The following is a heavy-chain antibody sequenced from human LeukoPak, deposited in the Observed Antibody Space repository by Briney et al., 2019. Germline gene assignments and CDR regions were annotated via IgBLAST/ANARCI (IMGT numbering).Heavy chain of an antibody. D-gene: IGHD3-10*01. J-gene: IGHJ4*02. CDR1: GGSISSYY. CDR2: IYYSGST. CDR3: ARSSGSRISGTYSNGIYFDF. V-gene: IGHV4-59*08. Sequence: PSETLSLTCTVSGGSISSYYWSWIRQPPGKGLEWIGYIYYSGSTNYNPSLKSRVTISVDTSKNQFSLKLSSVTAADTALYYCARSSGSRISGTYSNGIYFDFWGQGTLVTVSS.